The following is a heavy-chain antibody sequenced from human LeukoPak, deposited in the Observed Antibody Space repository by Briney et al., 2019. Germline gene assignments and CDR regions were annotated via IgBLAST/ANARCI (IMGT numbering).Heavy chain of an antibody. CDR1: GGSISSYY. CDR3: ARGVSSSPSLDWFDP. CDR2: IYISGST. J-gene: IGHJ5*02. D-gene: IGHD6-6*01. V-gene: IGHV4-4*07. Sequence: SETLSLTCTVSGGSISSYYWSWIRQPAGKGLEWIGRIYISGSTNYNPSLKSRVTMSVDTSKNQFSLKLSSVTAADTAVYYCARGVSSSPSLDWFDPWGQGTLVTVSS.